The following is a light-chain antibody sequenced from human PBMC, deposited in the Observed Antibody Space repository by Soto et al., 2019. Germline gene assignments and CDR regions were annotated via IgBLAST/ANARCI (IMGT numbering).Light chain of an antibody. Sequence: EIVLTQSPGTLSLSPGERATLSCRASQSVSSNSLAWYQQKPSQAPRLLIYGTSSRATGIPARFSGSGSGTDFTLTISRLEPEHFAVYYCQQYGSSPLTFGGGTKVEIK. J-gene: IGKJ4*01. CDR3: QQYGSSPLT. V-gene: IGKV3-20*01. CDR2: GTS. CDR1: QSVSSNS.